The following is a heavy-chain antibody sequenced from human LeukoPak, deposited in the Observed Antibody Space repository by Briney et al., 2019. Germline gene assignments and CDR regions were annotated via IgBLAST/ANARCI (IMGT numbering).Heavy chain of an antibody. J-gene: IGHJ4*02. CDR1: GFTFNSYA. Sequence: GRSLRLSCAASGFTFNSYAMHWVRQAPGKGLEWVAVISYDGSNKYYADSVKGRFTISRDNSKNTLYLQMNSLRAEDTAVYYCARVQDSSGWYYFDYWGQGTLVTVSS. CDR2: ISYDGSNK. V-gene: IGHV3-30*04. D-gene: IGHD6-19*01. CDR3: ARVQDSSGWYYFDY.